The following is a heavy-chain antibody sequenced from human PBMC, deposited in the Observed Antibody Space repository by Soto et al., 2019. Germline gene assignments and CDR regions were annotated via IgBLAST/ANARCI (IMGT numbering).Heavy chain of an antibody. CDR3: AGSGGEGIVGTGRCF. Sequence: QVQLVQSGAEVKKPGSSVKVSCKASGGTFSSYTISWVRQAPGQGLEWMGRIIPILGIANYAQKFQGRVTITADQSTDTDYMEPSSLRAEDTAVYYRAGSGGEGIVGTGRCFWGQGNLVTVSS. CDR2: IIPILGIA. V-gene: IGHV1-69*02. CDR1: GGTFSSYT. D-gene: IGHD1-26*01. J-gene: IGHJ4*02.